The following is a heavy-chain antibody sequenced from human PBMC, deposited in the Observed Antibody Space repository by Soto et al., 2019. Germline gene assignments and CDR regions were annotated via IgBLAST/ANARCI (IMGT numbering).Heavy chain of an antibody. CDR2: ISAYNGNT. CDR3: ARGYYYDSSGYYYDAFDI. D-gene: IGHD3-22*01. V-gene: IGHV1-18*01. Sequence: ASVKVSCKASGYTFTSYGISWVRQAPGQGLEWMGWISAYNGNTNYAQKFQGRVTMTTDTSTSTAYMELSSLRSEGTAVYYCARGYYYDSSGYYYDAFDIWGQGTMVTVSS. CDR1: GYTFTSYG. J-gene: IGHJ3*02.